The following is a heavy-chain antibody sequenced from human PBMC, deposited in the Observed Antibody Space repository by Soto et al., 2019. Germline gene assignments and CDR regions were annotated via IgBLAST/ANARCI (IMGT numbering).Heavy chain of an antibody. V-gene: IGHV1-69*13. D-gene: IGHD2-15*01. J-gene: IGHJ6*02. CDR2: IIPIFGTA. CDR1: GGTFSSYA. Sequence: ASVKVSCKASGGTFSSYAISWVRQAPGQGLEWMGGIIPIFGTANYAQKFQGRVTITADESTSTAYMELSSLRSEDTAVYYCARDAGXAIVVVVAATPYYGMDVWGQGTTVTVSS. CDR3: ARDAGXAIVVVVAATPYYGMDV.